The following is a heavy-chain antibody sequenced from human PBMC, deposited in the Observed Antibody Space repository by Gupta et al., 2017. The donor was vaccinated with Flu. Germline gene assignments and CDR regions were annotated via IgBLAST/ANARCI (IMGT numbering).Heavy chain of an antibody. CDR2: ISSSGSTI. CDR1: GFTFSSYE. Sequence: EVQLVESGGGLVQPGGSLRLSCAASGFTFSSYEMHWVRQAPGKGLEWVSYISSSGSTIYYADSVKGRFTISRDNAKNSLYLQMNSLRAEDTAVYYCARVPKYYYDSSGYYYRSEKWYFDLWGRGTLVTVSS. D-gene: IGHD3-22*01. CDR3: ARVPKYYYDSSGYYYRSEKWYFDL. V-gene: IGHV3-48*03. J-gene: IGHJ2*01.